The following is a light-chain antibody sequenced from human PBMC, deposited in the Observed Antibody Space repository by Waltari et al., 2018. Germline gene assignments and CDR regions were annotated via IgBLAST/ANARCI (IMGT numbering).Light chain of an antibody. CDR1: QGISTY. CDR2: AAS. Sequence: DIQLTQSPSFLSASVRDRVTITCRASQGISTYLAWYQQKPGKAPELLIYAASTLQSGIPSRFSGSGSGTEFTLTISSLQPEDFATYYCLHLNNFPLSFGGGTKVELK. CDR3: LHLNNFPLS. J-gene: IGKJ4*01. V-gene: IGKV1-9*01.